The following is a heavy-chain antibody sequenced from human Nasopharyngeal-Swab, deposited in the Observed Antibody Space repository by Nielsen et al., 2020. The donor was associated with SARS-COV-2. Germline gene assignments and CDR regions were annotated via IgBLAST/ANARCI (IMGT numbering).Heavy chain of an antibody. CDR3: AKEKSVLGLESDWFDP. CDR1: GFIFGNYA. CDR2: IGGNGART. J-gene: IGHJ5*02. D-gene: IGHD3-3*01. Sequence: GGSLRLSCVASGFIFGNYAMAWVRQAPGKGLEWVSAIGGNGARTHYADSVRGRFTISRDNSKNTLYLQMNSLRAEDTAVYYCAKEKSVLGLESDWFDPWGQGTLVTVSS. V-gene: IGHV3-23*01.